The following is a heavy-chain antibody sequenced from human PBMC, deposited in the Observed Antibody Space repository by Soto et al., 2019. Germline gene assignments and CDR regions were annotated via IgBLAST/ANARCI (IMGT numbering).Heavy chain of an antibody. CDR2: ISGSGGST. J-gene: IGHJ6*02. Sequence: GGSLRLSCAASGFTFSSYAMSWVRQAPGKGLEWVSAISGSGGSTYYADSAKGRFTISRDNSKNTLYLQMNSLRAEDTAVYYCAKEVASSGYYYGMDVWGQGTTVTVSS. V-gene: IGHV3-23*01. D-gene: IGHD3-22*01. CDR3: AKEVASSGYYYGMDV. CDR1: GFTFSSYA.